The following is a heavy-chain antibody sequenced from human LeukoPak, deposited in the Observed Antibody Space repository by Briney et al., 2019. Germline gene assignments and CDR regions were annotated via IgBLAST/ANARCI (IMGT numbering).Heavy chain of an antibody. CDR3: AGEGLYCGGDCSATSGAFDI. Sequence: SVKVSCKASGGTFSSYAISWVRQAPGQGLEWMGGIIPIFGTANYAQKFQGRVTITADESTSTAYMELSSLRSEDTAVYYCAGEGLYCGGDCSATSGAFDIWGQGTMVTVSS. CDR2: IIPIFGTA. D-gene: IGHD2-21*01. V-gene: IGHV1-69*13. J-gene: IGHJ3*02. CDR1: GGTFSSYA.